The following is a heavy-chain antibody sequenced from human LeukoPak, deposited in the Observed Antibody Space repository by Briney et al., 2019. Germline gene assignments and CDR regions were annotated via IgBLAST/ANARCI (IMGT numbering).Heavy chain of an antibody. V-gene: IGHV1-2*02. CDR3: ARDAQWGKLPLDY. J-gene: IGHJ4*02. D-gene: IGHD1-26*01. Sequence: ASVKVSCKASGYTFTGYYMHWVRQAPGQGLEWMGWINPNSGGTNYAQKFQGRVTMTRDTSISTAYMELSRLRSDDTAVYYCARDAQWGKLPLDYWGQGTLVTVSS. CDR2: INPNSGGT. CDR1: GYTFTGYY.